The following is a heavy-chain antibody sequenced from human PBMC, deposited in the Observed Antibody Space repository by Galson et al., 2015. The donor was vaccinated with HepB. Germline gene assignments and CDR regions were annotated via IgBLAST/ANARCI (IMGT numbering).Heavy chain of an antibody. CDR2: ISGSGGST. CDR3: AKGWVPATLIDS. CDR1: GFIFNNYA. V-gene: IGHV3-23*01. D-gene: IGHD1-26*01. Sequence: SLRLSCAASGFIFNNYAMSWVRQAPGKGLEWVSTISGSGGSTRYADSVKGRFTISRDNSKNTVYLQMSSLRAEDTALYYCAKGWVPATLIDSWGQGTLITVSS. J-gene: IGHJ4*02.